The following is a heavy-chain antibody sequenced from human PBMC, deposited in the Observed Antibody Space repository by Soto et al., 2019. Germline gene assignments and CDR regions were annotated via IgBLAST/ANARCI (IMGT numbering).Heavy chain of an antibody. V-gene: IGHV1-18*01. J-gene: IGHJ5*02. D-gene: IGHD4-4*01. CDR1: GYTFTSYA. CDR2: INADNGNT. CDR3: ARKSLSNFNWLDP. Sequence: GASVKVSCKASGYTFTSYAMYCVRQAPGQGLERMGWINADNGNTNYEQKFQGRVTMTTDTSTNTAYMELRSLRSDDTAVYYCARKSLSNFNWLDPWGQGTLVTVSS.